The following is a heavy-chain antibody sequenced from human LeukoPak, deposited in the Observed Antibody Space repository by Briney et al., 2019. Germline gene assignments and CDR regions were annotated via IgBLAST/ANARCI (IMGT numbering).Heavy chain of an antibody. CDR1: GFTFSSYA. Sequence: PGGSLRLSCAASGFTFSSYAMSWVRQAPGKGLEWVSGISGSGGSTYYADSVKGRFTISRDNSKNRLYLQMNSLRDEDTAVYYCARLEYYYVSGNYYKLFDYWGQGTLVTVCS. J-gene: IGHJ4*02. V-gene: IGHV3-23*01. CDR3: ARLEYYYVSGNYYKLFDY. D-gene: IGHD3-10*01. CDR2: ISGSGGST.